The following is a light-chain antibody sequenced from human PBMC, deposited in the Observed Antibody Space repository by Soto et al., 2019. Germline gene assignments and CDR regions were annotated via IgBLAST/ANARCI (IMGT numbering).Light chain of an antibody. CDR3: QQYNSL. V-gene: IGKV1-5*03. CDR2: KAS. CDR1: HSISSW. Sequence: SQMTQSPSTLSATVGDTVTITCRASHSISSWMAWYQQKPGKAPKLLIYKASSLESGVPSRFSGSGSGTEFTLTISSLQPDDFATYYCQQYNSLFGQGTKVEIK. J-gene: IGKJ1*01.